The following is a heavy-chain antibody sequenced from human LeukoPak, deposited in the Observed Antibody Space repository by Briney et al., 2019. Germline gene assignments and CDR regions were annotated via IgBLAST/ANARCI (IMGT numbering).Heavy chain of an antibody. J-gene: IGHJ5*02. D-gene: IGHD2-2*01. Sequence: SETLSLTCAVYGGSFSGYYWSWIRQPPGKGLEWIGEINHSGSTNYNPSLKSRVTISVDTSKNQFSLKLSSVTAADTAVYYCARYCSSTSCYDWFDLWGQGTLVTVSS. V-gene: IGHV4-34*01. CDR1: GGSFSGYY. CDR2: INHSGST. CDR3: ARYCSSTSCYDWFDL.